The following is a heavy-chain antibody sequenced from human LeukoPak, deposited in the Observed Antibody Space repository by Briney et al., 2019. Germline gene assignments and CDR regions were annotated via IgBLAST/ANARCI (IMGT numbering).Heavy chain of an antibody. V-gene: IGHV3-74*01. Sequence: GGSLRLSCAASGNYWTHWVRQAPGKGLVWVSHINSDGSWTSYADSVKGRFTISKDNAKNTVYLQMNSLRAEDTAVYYCVSFYETYWGRGTLVTVSS. CDR2: INSDGSWT. D-gene: IGHD2/OR15-2a*01. J-gene: IGHJ4*02. CDR1: GNYW. CDR3: VSFYETY.